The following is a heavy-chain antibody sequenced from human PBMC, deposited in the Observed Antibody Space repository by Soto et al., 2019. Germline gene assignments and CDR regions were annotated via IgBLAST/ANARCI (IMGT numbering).Heavy chain of an antibody. D-gene: IGHD3-3*01. J-gene: IGHJ6*02. CDR3: ARESESYYYYGMDV. CDR2: ISYSGST. V-gene: IGHV4-59*01. Sequence: QVQLQESRPGLVKPSETLSLTCTVSGGSIRSYYWSWIRQPPGKGLEWIGYISYSGSTNYNPSLKSRVTISVDTSKIQFSLKRSSVTAADTAVYYGARESESYYYYGMDVWGQGTTVIVSS. CDR1: GGSIRSYY.